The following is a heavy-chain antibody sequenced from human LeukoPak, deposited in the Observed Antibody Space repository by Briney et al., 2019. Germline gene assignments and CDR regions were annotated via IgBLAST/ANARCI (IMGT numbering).Heavy chain of an antibody. CDR3: ASSITMVRGVSDGGFDY. V-gene: IGHV4-59*01. Sequence: SETLSLTCTVSGGSLNNYYWSWIRQPPGKGLEYIGYIYFSGSTNYNPSLKSRVSISVETSKNQFSLRLASVTAADTAVYYCASSITMVRGVSDGGFDYWGQGTLVTVSS. CDR2: IYFSGST. J-gene: IGHJ4*02. D-gene: IGHD3-10*01. CDR1: GGSLNNYY.